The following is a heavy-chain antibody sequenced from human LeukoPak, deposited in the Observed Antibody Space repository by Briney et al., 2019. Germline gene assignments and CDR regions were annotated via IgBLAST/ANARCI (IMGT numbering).Heavy chain of an antibody. J-gene: IGHJ4*02. D-gene: IGHD2-15*01. CDR2: INHSGST. Sequence: SETLSLTCAVYGGSFSGYYRSWIRQPPGKGLEWIGEINHSGSTNYNPSLKSRVTISVDTSKNQFSLKLSSVTAADTAVYYCARGGRYCSGGSCPYYFDYWGQGTLVTVSS. V-gene: IGHV4-34*01. CDR1: GGSFSGYY. CDR3: ARGGRYCSGGSCPYYFDY.